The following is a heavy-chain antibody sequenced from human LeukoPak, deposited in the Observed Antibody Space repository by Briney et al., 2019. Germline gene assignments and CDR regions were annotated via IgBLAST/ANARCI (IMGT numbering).Heavy chain of an antibody. Sequence: GETLKISCKGSGYSFTSYWIGWVRQMPGKCLEWMGLIYPGDSDTRYSPSFQGQVTISADKSISTAYLQWSSLKASDTAMYYCAGGSITMVRGVIADYWGQGTLVTVSS. CDR3: AGGSITMVRGVIADY. CDR1: GYSFTSYW. V-gene: IGHV5-51*01. J-gene: IGHJ4*02. CDR2: IYPGDSDT. D-gene: IGHD3-10*01.